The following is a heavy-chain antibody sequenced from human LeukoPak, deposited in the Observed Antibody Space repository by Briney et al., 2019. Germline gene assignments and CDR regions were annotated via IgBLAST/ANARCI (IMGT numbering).Heavy chain of an antibody. CDR1: GGTFSSYA. V-gene: IGHV1-69*10. CDR2: IISILGIA. J-gene: IGHJ4*02. D-gene: IGHD3-22*01. Sequence: SVNVSFKASGGTFSSYAISWVRQAPGRGLEWMGRIISILGIANYAQKFQGRVTITADKSTSTAYMELSSLRSEDTAVYYCARGPDYYDSSGYYWFDYWGQGTLVTVSS. CDR3: ARGPDYYDSSGYYWFDY.